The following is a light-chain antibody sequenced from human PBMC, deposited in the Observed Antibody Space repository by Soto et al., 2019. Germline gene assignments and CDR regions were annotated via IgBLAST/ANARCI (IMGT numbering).Light chain of an antibody. Sequence: EVVLTQSPGTLSLSTGERATLSCRASQSVTGRYLSWYQHKPGHAPRLLIYGASSRATGIPDRFSGSGSGTDFTLTISRLEPEDFAVYYCQHYDSSLFTFGQGTKRQIK. CDR3: QHYDSSLFT. J-gene: IGKJ2*01. V-gene: IGKV3-20*01. CDR2: GAS. CDR1: QSVTGRY.